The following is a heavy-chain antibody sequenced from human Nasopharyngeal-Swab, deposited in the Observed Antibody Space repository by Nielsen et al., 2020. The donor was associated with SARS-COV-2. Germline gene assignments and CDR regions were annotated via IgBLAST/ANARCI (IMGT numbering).Heavy chain of an antibody. Sequence: GESLKISCAASGFTFSSYSMNWVRQAPGRGLEWVSSISSSSSYIYYADSVKGRFTISRDNAKNSLYLQMNSLRAEDTAVYYCAKSRVREILSWDSSGYYYFDYWGQGTLVTVSS. D-gene: IGHD3-22*01. J-gene: IGHJ4*02. V-gene: IGHV3-21*04. CDR3: AKSRVREILSWDSSGYYYFDY. CDR2: ISSSSSYI. CDR1: GFTFSSYS.